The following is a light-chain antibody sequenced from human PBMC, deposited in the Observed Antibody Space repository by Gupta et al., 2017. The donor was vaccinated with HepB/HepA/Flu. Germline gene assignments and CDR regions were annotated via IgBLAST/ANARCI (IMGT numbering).Light chain of an antibody. J-gene: IGKJ5*01. CDR3: QQYGSSHGFT. Sequence: EIVLTPSPGILSLSPGERATLSCRASQRVSSSYLAWYQRKPGQAPTLLIYGASNRATGIPDRFSGRGSGTDFTLTISRLEPEDFAVYYCQQYGSSHGFTFGQGTRL. CDR2: GAS. CDR1: QRVSSSY. V-gene: IGKV3-20*01.